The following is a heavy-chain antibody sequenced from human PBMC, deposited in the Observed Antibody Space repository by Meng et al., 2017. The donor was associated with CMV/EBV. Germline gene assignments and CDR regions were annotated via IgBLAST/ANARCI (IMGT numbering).Heavy chain of an antibody. CDR3: ARGGLYYYDSSGHFDY. CDR1: GGSISSYH. Sequence: LEEAGPGLVKPSETLSLTCTVSGGSISSYHWSWIRQPAGKGLEWIGRIYTSGSTNYNPSLKSRVTMSVDTSKNQFSLKLSSVTAADTAVYYCARGGLYYYDSSGHFDYWGQGTLVTVSS. D-gene: IGHD3-22*01. V-gene: IGHV4-4*07. J-gene: IGHJ4*02. CDR2: IYTSGST.